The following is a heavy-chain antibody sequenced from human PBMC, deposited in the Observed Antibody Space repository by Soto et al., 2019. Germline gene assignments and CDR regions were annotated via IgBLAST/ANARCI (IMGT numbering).Heavy chain of an antibody. D-gene: IGHD3-3*01. CDR3: PRRVAEWLLNDGMDV. V-gene: IGHV4-39*01. J-gene: IGHJ6*02. CDR1: GGSISSSSYY. CDR2: IYYSGST. Sequence: SETLSLTCTVSGGSISSSSYYWGWIRQPPGKGLEWIGSIYYSGSTYYNPSLKSRVTISVDTSKNQFSLKLSSVIAADTAVYYCPRRVAEWLLNDGMDVWGQGTKVTVSS.